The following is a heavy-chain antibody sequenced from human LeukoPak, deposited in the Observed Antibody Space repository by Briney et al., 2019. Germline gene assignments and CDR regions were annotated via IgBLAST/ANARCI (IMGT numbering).Heavy chain of an antibody. J-gene: IGHJ4*02. Sequence: PSETLSLTCAVSGGSISSSNWWSWVRQPPGKGLEWIGEIYHSGSTNYNPSLKSRVTISVDKSKNQFSLKLSSVTAADTAVYFCAKSRQQLALDGFDYWGPGTLVTVSS. CDR3: AKSRQQLALDGFDY. D-gene: IGHD6-13*01. CDR1: GGSISSSNW. V-gene: IGHV4-4*02. CDR2: IYHSGST.